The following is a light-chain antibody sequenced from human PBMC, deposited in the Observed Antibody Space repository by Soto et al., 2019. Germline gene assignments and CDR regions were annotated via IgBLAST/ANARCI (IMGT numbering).Light chain of an antibody. CDR2: AAS. CDR3: LQESNYPLT. V-gene: IGKV1-6*01. J-gene: IGKJ4*01. CDR1: QGIGND. Sequence: AIPMTQSPSSLSASVGDRVNITCRASQGIGNDLGWYQQKPGKAPKLLIYAASNLPSGVPSRFSGSGSGTYFTHPSSGLQPDDVATYYCLQESNYPLTFGGGTKVEVK.